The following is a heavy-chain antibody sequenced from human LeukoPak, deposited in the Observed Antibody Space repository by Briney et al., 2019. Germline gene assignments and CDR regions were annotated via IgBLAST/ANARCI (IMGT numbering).Heavy chain of an antibody. V-gene: IGHV3-74*01. CDR2: INSDGGTT. Sequence: GSLRLSCGASGFTFGTYWMHWVRQAPGKGLVWVSGINSDGGTTTYADSVKGRFTISRDNAKNSLYLQMNSLRAEDTAVYYCARDGYNSGYWGQGTLVTVSS. D-gene: IGHD5-24*01. CDR1: GFTFGTYW. J-gene: IGHJ4*02. CDR3: ARDGYNSGY.